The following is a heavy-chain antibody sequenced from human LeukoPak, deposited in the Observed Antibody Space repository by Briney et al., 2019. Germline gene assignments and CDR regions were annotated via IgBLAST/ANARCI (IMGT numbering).Heavy chain of an antibody. CDR2: IYSGGST. V-gene: IGHV3-53*01. D-gene: IGHD3-22*01. CDR3: ARGGRGSAAVVAPRSFDI. Sequence: GGSLRLSCAASGFTFSSNYMSWVRQAPGKGLEWVSVIYSGGSTYYADSVKGRFTISRDNSKNTLYLQMNSLRAEDTAVYYCARGGRGSAAVVAPRSFDIWGQGTMVTVSS. J-gene: IGHJ3*02. CDR1: GFTFSSNY.